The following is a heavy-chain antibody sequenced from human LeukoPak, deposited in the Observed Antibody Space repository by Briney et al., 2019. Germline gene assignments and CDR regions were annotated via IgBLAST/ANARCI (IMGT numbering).Heavy chain of an antibody. CDR1: GYSFTTYW. J-gene: IGHJ4*02. CDR3: ARRGFTWDGIGY. V-gene: IGHV5-51*01. Sequence: GESLEISCRGSGYSFTTYWIAWVRQMPGKGLEWMGIIYPGDSHTSYSPSFQGQVTTSADKSITTAYLQWSSLKASDTAMYYCARRGFTWDGIGYWGQGTLVTVSS. D-gene: IGHD6-25*01. CDR2: IYPGDSHT.